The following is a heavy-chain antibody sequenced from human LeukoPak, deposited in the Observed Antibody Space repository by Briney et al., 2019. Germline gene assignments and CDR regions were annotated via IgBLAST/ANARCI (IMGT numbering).Heavy chain of an antibody. CDR2: IYHSGST. CDR3: VRDKLPTYGRNFGY. J-gene: IGHJ4*02. Sequence: SATLSLTCTVSGYSFSSGYYWGWIRPPPGKGLEWIGSIYHSGSTYYDPTLKSRVTITVDTSKNQFSLKLSSVTAADTAVYYCVRDKLPTYGRNFGYWGRGTLVTVSS. CDR1: GYSFSSGYY. D-gene: IGHD2-8*01. V-gene: IGHV4-38-2*02.